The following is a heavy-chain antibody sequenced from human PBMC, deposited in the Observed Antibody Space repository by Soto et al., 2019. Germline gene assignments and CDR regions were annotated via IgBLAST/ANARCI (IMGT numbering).Heavy chain of an antibody. CDR1: GFTFSNAW. V-gene: IGHV3-15*07. Sequence: EVQLVESGGGVVKPGGSLRLSCAASGFTFSNAWMNWVRQAPGKRLEWVGRIKSKTDGGTTDYAAPVKGRFTISRDDSKNTLYLQMNSLKTEDTAVYYCTTGLAWELRVAAFDIWGQGTIVIVSS. D-gene: IGHD1-26*01. CDR2: IKSKTDGGTT. CDR3: TTGLAWELRVAAFDI. J-gene: IGHJ3*02.